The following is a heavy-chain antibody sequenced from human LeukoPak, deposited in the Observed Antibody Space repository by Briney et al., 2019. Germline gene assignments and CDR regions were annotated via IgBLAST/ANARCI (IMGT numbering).Heavy chain of an antibody. J-gene: IGHJ6*02. D-gene: IGHD3-22*01. CDR1: GGSISSGSYY. CDR2: IYTSGST. CDR3: ARNYYDSSVDYYGMDV. V-gene: IGHV4-61*02. Sequence: SQTLSLTCTVSGGSISSGSYYWSRIRQPAGKGLEWIGRIYTSGSTNYNPSLKSRVTISVDTSKNQFSLKLSSVTAADTAVYYCARNYYDSSVDYYGMDVWGQGTTVTVSS.